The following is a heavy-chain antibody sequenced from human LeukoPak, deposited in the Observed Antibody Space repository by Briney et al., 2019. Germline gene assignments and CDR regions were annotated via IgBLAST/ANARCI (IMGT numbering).Heavy chain of an antibody. CDR1: GFTFSSYW. Sequence: PGGSLRLSCAASGFTFSSYWMHWVRQAPGKGLVWVSRINTDGSSTTYADSVKGRFTISRDNAKNSLYLQMNSLRAEDTAVYYCARRDTVTTSGMDVWGQGTTVTVSS. CDR2: INTDGSST. J-gene: IGHJ6*02. V-gene: IGHV3-74*01. CDR3: ARRDTVTTSGMDV. D-gene: IGHD4-17*01.